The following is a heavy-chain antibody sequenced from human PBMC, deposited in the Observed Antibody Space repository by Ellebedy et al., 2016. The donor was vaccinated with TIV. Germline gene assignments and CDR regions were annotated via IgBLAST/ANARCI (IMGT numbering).Heavy chain of an antibody. CDR1: GFTFDDYG. CDR3: ARGCSGNYPPK. D-gene: IGHD1-26*01. Sequence: PGGSLRLSCAASGFTFDDYGMSWVRQAPGKGLEWVSYISTSGSTIYYADSVKGRFTISRDDAKNSLYLQMNSLRAEDTAVYYCARGCSGNYPPKWGQGTLVTVSS. V-gene: IGHV3-48*04. J-gene: IGHJ4*02. CDR2: ISTSGSTI.